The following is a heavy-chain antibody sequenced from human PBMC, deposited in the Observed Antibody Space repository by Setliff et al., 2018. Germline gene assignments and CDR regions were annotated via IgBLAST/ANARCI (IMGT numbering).Heavy chain of an antibody. V-gene: IGHV4-39*01. CDR3: TTSYLTLEAAFDV. D-gene: IGHD7-27*01. J-gene: IGHJ3*01. CDR2: ILYTGST. CDR1: GGSVDSSLYY. Sequence: SETLSLTCTVSGGSVDSSLYYWAFIRQPPGKGLEWIGSILYTGSTHSNPSLKSRVSISIDTSKNQFSLHLRSVTAADSAFYYCTTSYLTLEAAFDVWGQGTVVTVSS.